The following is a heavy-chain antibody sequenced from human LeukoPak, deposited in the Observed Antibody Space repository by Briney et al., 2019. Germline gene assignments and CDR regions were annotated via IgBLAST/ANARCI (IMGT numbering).Heavy chain of an antibody. CDR1: GFTFSNYG. V-gene: IGHV3-33*06. D-gene: IGHD3-9*01. Sequence: GRSLRLSCAASGFTFSNYGMHWVRQAPGKGLEWVTVIWYDGSTKYYADSVKGRFTISRDNSKNTLYLQMNSLRAEDTAVYYCAKVWILTGYQAGPYWGQGTLVTVSS. J-gene: IGHJ4*02. CDR3: AKVWILTGYQAGPY. CDR2: IWYDGSTK.